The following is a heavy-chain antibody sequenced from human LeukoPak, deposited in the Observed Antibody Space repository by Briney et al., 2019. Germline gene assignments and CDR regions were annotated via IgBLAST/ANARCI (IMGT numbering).Heavy chain of an antibody. CDR1: GFTFSSYG. CDR3: AKFLYDYVWGSYRSPLDY. D-gene: IGHD3-16*02. CDR2: ISYDGSNK. Sequence: PGGSLRLSCAASGFTFSSYGMHWVRQAPGKGLEWVAVISYDGSNKYYADSVKGRFTISRDNSKNTLYLQMNSLRAEDTAVYYCAKFLYDYVWGSYRSPLDYWGQGTLVTVSS. J-gene: IGHJ4*02. V-gene: IGHV3-30*18.